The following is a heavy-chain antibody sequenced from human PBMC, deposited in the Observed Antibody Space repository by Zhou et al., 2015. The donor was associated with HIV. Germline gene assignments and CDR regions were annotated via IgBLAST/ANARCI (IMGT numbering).Heavy chain of an antibody. V-gene: IGHV1-69*01. J-gene: IGHJ1*01. CDR2: IIPIFGTT. Sequence: VQSQVQLVQSGAEVKVSCKASGGTFSRYDIIWVRQAPGQGLEWMGGIIPIFGTTNYAQKFQGRVSITADESTSTAYMELSSLRSEDTAVYYCAREVTTRTEYFQHWGQGTLVTVSS. CDR3: AREVTTRTEYFQH. D-gene: IGHD1-1*01. CDR1: GGTFSRYD.